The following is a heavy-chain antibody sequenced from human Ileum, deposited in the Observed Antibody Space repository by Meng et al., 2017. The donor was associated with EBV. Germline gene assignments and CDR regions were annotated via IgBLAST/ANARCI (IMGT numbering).Heavy chain of an antibody. V-gene: IGHV3-15*01. J-gene: IGHJ5*02. D-gene: IGHD6-19*01. CDR1: GFTFTNAW. Sequence: SGGGLVNTGGSLRLYCAASGFTFTNAWMSWVRQAPGKGLEWVGRIRNKTNGGTADYAAPVKGRFSISRDDSKNTLYLQMNSLKIEDTAMYYCTTGKQWLVPWGQGTLVTVSS. CDR2: IRNKTNGGTA. CDR3: TTGKQWLVP.